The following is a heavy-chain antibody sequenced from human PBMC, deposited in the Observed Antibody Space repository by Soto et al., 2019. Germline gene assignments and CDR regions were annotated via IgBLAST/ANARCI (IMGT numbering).Heavy chain of an antibody. V-gene: IGHV3-33*01. CDR1: GFNFSSYV. J-gene: IGHJ4*02. Sequence: QVQLVESGGGVVQPGRSLRLSCAASGFNFSSYVMHWVRQAPGKGLEWVAVIWYDGGNKYYPDSVKGRFTISRDNSKNTLYLQMNSLRAEDTAVYYCARDGQLLPRDALRSSYDFDYWGQGTLVTVSS. CDR3: ARDGQLLPRDALRSSYDFDY. D-gene: IGHD6-19*01. CDR2: IWYDGGNK.